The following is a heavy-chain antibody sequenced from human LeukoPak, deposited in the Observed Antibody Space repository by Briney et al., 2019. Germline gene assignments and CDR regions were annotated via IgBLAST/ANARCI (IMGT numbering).Heavy chain of an antibody. Sequence: ASVKVSWKASGYTFTGYYMHWVRQAPGQGLEWMGWINPNSGGTNYAQKFQGRVTMTRDTSISTAYMELSRLRSDDTAVYYCASRAVGYCSGGSRYPDYYYYMDVWGKGTTVTVSS. CDR3: ASRAVGYCSGGSRYPDYYYYMDV. V-gene: IGHV1-2*02. J-gene: IGHJ6*03. CDR2: INPNSGGT. D-gene: IGHD2-15*01. CDR1: GYTFTGYY.